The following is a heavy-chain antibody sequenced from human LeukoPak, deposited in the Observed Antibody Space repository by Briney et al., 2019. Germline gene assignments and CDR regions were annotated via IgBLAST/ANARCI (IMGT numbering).Heavy chain of an antibody. V-gene: IGHV4-4*07. CDR3: ARTPCSGGSCSGGDAFDI. CDR1: GNSIRNFY. D-gene: IGHD2-15*01. Sequence: SETLSLTCTVSGNSIRNFYWSWIRQPAGKGLEWIGRIYTPGRTSYSPSLKSRVTMSEDTSKNQFSLELRSVTAADTAVYYCARTPCSGGSCSGGDAFDIWGQGTMVIVSS. J-gene: IGHJ3*02. CDR2: IYTPGRT.